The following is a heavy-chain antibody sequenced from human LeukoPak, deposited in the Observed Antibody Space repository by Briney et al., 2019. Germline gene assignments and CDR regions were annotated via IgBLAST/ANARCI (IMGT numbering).Heavy chain of an antibody. CDR3: ARVMITFGGVIVTYYYYGMDV. CDR1: GYFLSSGYY. D-gene: IGHD3-16*02. CDR2: IYHSGST. V-gene: IGHV4-38-2*01. Sequence: SETLSLTCAVSGYFLSSGYYWGWIRQPPGKGLEGIGRIYHSGSTYYNPSLKSRVTISVDTSKNQFSLKLSSVTAADTAVYYCARVMITFGGVIVTYYYYGMDVWGKGTTVTVSS. J-gene: IGHJ6*04.